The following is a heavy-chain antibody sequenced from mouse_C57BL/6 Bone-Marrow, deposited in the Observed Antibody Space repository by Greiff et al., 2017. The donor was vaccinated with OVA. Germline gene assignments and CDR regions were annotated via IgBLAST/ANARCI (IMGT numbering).Heavy chain of an antibody. CDR1: GYTFTSYW. D-gene: IGHD3-3*01. Sequence: VQLQQPGAELVKPGASVKLSCKASGYTFTSYWMQWVKQRPGQGLEWIGEIDPSDSYTNYNQKFKGKATLTVDTSSSTAYMQLSSLTSEDSAVYYCAREGTRFAYWGQGTLVTVSA. V-gene: IGHV1-50*01. J-gene: IGHJ3*01. CDR3: AREGTRFAY. CDR2: IDPSDSYT.